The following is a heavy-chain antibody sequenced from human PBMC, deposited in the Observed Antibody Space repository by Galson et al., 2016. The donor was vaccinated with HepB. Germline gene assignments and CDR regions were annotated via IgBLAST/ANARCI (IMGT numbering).Heavy chain of an antibody. V-gene: IGHV3-21*01. J-gene: IGHJ4*02. CDR2: ITGNGAYI. D-gene: IGHD3-16*01. Sequence: SLRLSCAASGFNFNTYTMSWVRQAPGKGLEWVSDITGNGAYIYYADSLKGRFTISRANAENSLYLQMNSLRAEDTAMYYCAREIYGGYYDSWGQGTLVTVSS. CDR3: AREIYGGYYDS. CDR1: GFNFNTYT.